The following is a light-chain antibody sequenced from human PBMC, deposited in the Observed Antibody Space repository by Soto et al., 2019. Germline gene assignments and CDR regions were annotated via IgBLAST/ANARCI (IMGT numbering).Light chain of an antibody. CDR1: SSDVGGYNY. J-gene: IGLJ1*01. Sequence: QSALTQPASVSGSPGQSITISCTGTSSDVGGYNYVSWYQQHPGKAPKLMIYDVSNRPSGVSNRFSGSKSGNTASLTISGLQAEDEADYYCSSYTNSSNVFGTGTKLTVL. V-gene: IGLV2-14*01. CDR3: SSYTNSSNV. CDR2: DVS.